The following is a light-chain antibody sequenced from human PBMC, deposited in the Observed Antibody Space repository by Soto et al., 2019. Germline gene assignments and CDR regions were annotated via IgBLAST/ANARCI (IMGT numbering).Light chain of an antibody. Sequence: DIQMPQSPSSLSASVGDRVTITCRASQSISSYLNWYQQKPGKAPKLLIYAASSLQSGVPSRFSGSGSGTDFTLTISSLQPEDFATYYCQQSYSTWTFGQGTKVEIK. CDR3: QQSYSTWT. V-gene: IGKV1-39*01. CDR2: AAS. CDR1: QSISSY. J-gene: IGKJ1*01.